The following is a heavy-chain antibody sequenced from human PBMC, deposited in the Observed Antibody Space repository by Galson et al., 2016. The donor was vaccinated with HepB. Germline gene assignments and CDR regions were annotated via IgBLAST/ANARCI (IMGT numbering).Heavy chain of an antibody. CDR1: AGTISITGYF. Sequence: TLSLTCTVSAGTISITGYFWSWIRQLPGGGLEWIGYISHRGSAYLNPSLKSRSTISVDTSKNQFSLDLRSVTAADTAVYFCARYGSWTGFDYWGQGTLVTVSS. D-gene: IGHD6-13*01. V-gene: IGHV4-31*03. J-gene: IGHJ4*02. CDR3: ARYGSWTGFDY. CDR2: ISHRGSA.